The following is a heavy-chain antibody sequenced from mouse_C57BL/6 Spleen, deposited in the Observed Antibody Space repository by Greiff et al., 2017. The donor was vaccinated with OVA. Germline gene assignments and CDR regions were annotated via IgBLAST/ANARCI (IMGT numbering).Heavy chain of an antibody. D-gene: IGHD1-1*01. CDR3: TRRTTVVAKGGDY. CDR1: GYTFTDYE. Sequence: QVQLKQSGAELVRPGASVTLSCKASGYTFTDYEMHWVKQTPVHGLEWIGAIDPETGGTAYNQKFKGKAILTADKSSSTAYMELRSLTSEDSAVYYCTRRTTVVAKGGDYWGQGTTLTVAS. J-gene: IGHJ2*01. V-gene: IGHV1-15*01. CDR2: IDPETGGT.